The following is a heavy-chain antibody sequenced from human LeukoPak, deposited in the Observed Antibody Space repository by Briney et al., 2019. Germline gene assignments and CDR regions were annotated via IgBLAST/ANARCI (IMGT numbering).Heavy chain of an antibody. J-gene: IGHJ4*02. D-gene: IGHD5-12*01. V-gene: IGHV3-23*01. CDR2: ISGGVGTT. CDR3: ARGVGYSGYEYYY. CDR1: GFTFSSYA. Sequence: PGGSLRLSCAASGFTFSSYAMSWVRQAPGKGLEWVSAISGGVGTTYYADSVKGRFTISRDNAKNSLYLQMNSLRAEDTAVYYCARGVGYSGYEYYYWGQGTLVTVSS.